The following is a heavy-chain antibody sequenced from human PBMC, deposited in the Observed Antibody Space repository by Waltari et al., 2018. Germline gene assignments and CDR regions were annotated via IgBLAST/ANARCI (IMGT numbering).Heavy chain of an antibody. J-gene: IGHJ4*02. D-gene: IGHD3-10*01. CDR3: ARQCCITMVQGVIGY. Sequence: QVQLQESGPGLVKPSETLSLTCAVSGYSISRGSYWGWLRQPPGKGLEWIGSIYHSGSTYYNPSLKSRVTISVDTSKNQFSLKLSSVIAADTAVYYCARQCCITMVQGVIGYWGQGTLVTVSS. V-gene: IGHV4-38-2*01. CDR2: IYHSGST. CDR1: GYSISRGSY.